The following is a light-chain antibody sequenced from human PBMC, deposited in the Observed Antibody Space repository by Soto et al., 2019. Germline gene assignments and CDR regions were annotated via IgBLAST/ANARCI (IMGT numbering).Light chain of an antibody. J-gene: IGKJ2*01. CDR1: QSIGRW. CDR2: QAS. Sequence: DIQMTQSPSTLSASVGDRVTITCRASQSIGRWLAWYQQKPGKAPTLLISQASTLQGGVPSRFSGSGSGTEFTLTINSLQPHDFATYYCLQYNSYSFGQGTKVEIK. CDR3: LQYNSYS. V-gene: IGKV1-5*03.